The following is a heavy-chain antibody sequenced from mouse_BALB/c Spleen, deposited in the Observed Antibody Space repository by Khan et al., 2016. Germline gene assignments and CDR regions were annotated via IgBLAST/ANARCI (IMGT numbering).Heavy chain of an antibody. Sequence: VQLKQSGAELVKPGASVKLSCTASGFNIKDTYMHWVKQRPEQGLEWIGRIDPANGNTKYDPKLQGKATITADTSSNAAYLQLSSLTSEDTSIYYCARGLNHYGFEAMDFSCQGTSGTVSS. D-gene: IGHD1-2*01. CDR3: ARGLNHYGFEAMDF. CDR2: IDPANGNT. V-gene: IGHV14-3*02. J-gene: IGHJ4*01. CDR1: GFNIKDTY.